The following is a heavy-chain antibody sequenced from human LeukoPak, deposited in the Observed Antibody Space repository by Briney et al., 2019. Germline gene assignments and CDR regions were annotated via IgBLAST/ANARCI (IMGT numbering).Heavy chain of an antibody. J-gene: IGHJ4*02. CDR3: ARGRAAAGQYYFDY. V-gene: IGHV1-2*02. CDR2: INPNSGGT. CDR1: GYTFTGYY. D-gene: IGHD6-13*01. Sequence: GASVKVSCKTSGYTFTGYYIHWVRQAPGQGLQWLGWINPNSGGTNYAQNFQGRVTVTRDTSTATAYMELSSLRSEDTAVYYCARGRAAAGQYYFDYWGQGTLVTVSS.